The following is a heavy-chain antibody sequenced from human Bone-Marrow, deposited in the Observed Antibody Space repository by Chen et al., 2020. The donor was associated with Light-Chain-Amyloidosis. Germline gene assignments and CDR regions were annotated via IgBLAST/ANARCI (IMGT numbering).Heavy chain of an antibody. CDR2: IRGRGGNI. Sequence: EVQLLESGGGLVQPGGSLRLSCAASGFNFNNYGLSWVRQLPGKGLEWVAAIRGRGGNIYYADSVKGRFTISRDNSNNTLYLQLNNLRVEDTAIYYCAKATSNLYYYMDVWVKGTTVTVSS. V-gene: IGHV3-23*01. CDR1: GFNFNNYG. CDR3: AKATSNLYYYMDV. J-gene: IGHJ6*03.